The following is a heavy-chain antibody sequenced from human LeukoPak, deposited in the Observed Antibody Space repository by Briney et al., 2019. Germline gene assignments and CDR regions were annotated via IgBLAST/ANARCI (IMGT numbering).Heavy chain of an antibody. J-gene: IGHJ5*02. CDR1: GGTFSSYA. V-gene: IGHV1-69*01. CDR3: ARAAFSSSWYFWFDP. CDR2: IIPIFGTA. D-gene: IGHD6-13*01. Sequence: GSSVKVSCNASGGTFSSYAITWVRQAPGQGLEWMGGIIPIFGTANYAQKFQGRVTITADESTTTAYMELSSLRSEDTAVYYCARAAFSSSWYFWFDPWGRGTLVTVSS.